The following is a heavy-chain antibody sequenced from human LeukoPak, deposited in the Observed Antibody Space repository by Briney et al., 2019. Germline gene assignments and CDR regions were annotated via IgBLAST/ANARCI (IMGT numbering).Heavy chain of an antibody. J-gene: IGHJ4*02. CDR2: INPNSGGT. CDR1: GYTFTGYY. CDR3: ARCRAVAGTCLDY. D-gene: IGHD6-19*01. Sequence: ASVKVSCKASGYTFTGYYMHWVRQAPGQGLEWMGWINPNSGGTNYAQKFQGRVTMTRDTSISTAYMELSRLRSDDTAVYYCARCRAVAGTCLDYWGQGTLVTVSS. V-gene: IGHV1-2*02.